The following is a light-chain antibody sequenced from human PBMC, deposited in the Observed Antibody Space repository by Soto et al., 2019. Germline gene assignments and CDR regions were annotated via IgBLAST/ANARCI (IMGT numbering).Light chain of an antibody. V-gene: IGKV1-12*01. CDR2: ATS. CDR3: QQRDTFPLT. Sequence: DTQMTQCPSSVSASVGDSVTITCRASQNVHYWLAWYQQKPGKAPKLLVYATSTLQSGVPSRFSGSGSGTHFTLTISSMQPEDYATYYCQQRDTFPLTFGGGTKVE. CDR1: QNVHYW. J-gene: IGKJ4*01.